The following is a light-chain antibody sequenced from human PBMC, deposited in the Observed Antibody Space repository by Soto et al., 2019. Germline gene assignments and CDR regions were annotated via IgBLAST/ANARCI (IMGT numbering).Light chain of an antibody. Sequence: QAVLRQPPSVSGAPGQRVTISCTGSSSNIGAAYNVHWYQQFPGTAPKLLIYGNTNRPSGVPDRFSGSKSGTSASLAITGLQAEDEADYYCQSYDRSLSALYVFGTGTKVTVL. CDR2: GNT. CDR1: SSNIGAAYN. V-gene: IGLV1-40*01. CDR3: QSYDRSLSALYV. J-gene: IGLJ1*01.